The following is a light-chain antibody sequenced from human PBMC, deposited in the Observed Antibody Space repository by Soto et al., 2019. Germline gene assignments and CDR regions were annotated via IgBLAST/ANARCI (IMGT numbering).Light chain of an antibody. CDR2: WAS. V-gene: IGKV4-1*01. Sequence: DIVRTQSPDSLAVSLGERATINCKSSQSVLYSHKNKYYLAWYQQKPGQPPKALLYWASTRESGVPDRFSGSGSGTDFTLTISRLKAEDVAVYYCQQYYTTPWAFGQGTKVDI. CDR1: QSVLYSHKNKYY. J-gene: IGKJ1*01. CDR3: QQYYTTPWA.